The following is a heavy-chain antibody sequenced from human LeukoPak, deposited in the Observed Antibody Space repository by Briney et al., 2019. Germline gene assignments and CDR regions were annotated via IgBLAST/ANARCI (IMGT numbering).Heavy chain of an antibody. CDR3: ARAYRHSYYYDSSGYYYPFGY. D-gene: IGHD3-22*01. Sequence: GGSLRLSCAASEFTFSNYKMNWVRQAPGKGLEWVSSISSSSSYIYYADSVKGRFTISRDNATNSLYLQLNSLRAEDTAVYYCARAYRHSYYYDSSGYYYPFGYWGQGTLVTVSS. J-gene: IGHJ4*02. V-gene: IGHV3-21*01. CDR2: ISSSSSYI. CDR1: EFTFSNYK.